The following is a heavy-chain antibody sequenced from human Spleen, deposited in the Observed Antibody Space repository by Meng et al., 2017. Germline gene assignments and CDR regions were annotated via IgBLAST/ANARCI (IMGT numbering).Heavy chain of an antibody. CDR1: GYTFTNYD. J-gene: IGHJ1*01. CDR3: ARVASTWSSEFFQH. Sequence: QWQLSQSGSELKTPGASVKVSCKASGYTFTNYDINWVRQATGQGLEWMGWMNPNSGNAGYAEKFQGRITMTRNTSISTAYMELSSLRSEDTAVYYCARVASTWSSEFFQHWGQGTLVTVSS. V-gene: IGHV1-8*02. D-gene: IGHD6-13*01. CDR2: MNPNSGNA.